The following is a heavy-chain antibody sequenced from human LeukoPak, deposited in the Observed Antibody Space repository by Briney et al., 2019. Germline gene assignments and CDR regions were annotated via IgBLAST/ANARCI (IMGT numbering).Heavy chain of an antibody. CDR2: ISGDGGT. J-gene: IGHJ4*02. V-gene: IGHV3-23*01. Sequence: PGGSLRLSCAASGFTFCSYVMSWVRQAPGKGPEWVSAISGDGGTYYADSVKGRFTISRDNSKNTLYLQMNSLGGEDTALYYCARYCGAASCYSGFDYWGQGTLVTVAS. CDR3: ARYCGAASCYSGFDY. CDR1: GFTFCSYV. D-gene: IGHD2-15*01.